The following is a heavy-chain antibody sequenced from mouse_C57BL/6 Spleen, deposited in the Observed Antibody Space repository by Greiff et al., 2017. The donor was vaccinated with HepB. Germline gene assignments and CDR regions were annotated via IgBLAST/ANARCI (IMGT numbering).Heavy chain of an antibody. CDR2: IDPSDSYT. V-gene: IGHV1-69*01. Sequence: QVQLQQPGAELVMPGASVKLSCKASGYTFTSYWMHWVKQRPGQGLEWIGEIDPSDSYTNYNQKFKGKSTLTVDKSSSTAYMQLSSLPSEDTAVYYCARSESSYAMDYWGQGTSVTVSS. CDR1: GYTFTSYW. CDR3: ARSESSYAMDY. J-gene: IGHJ4*01.